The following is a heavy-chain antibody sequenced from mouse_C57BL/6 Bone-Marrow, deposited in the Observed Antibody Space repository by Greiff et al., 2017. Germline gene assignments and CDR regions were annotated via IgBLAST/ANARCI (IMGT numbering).Heavy chain of an antibody. V-gene: IGHV5-9*01. CDR3: ARHGDYDAGWYFDV. D-gene: IGHD2-4*01. Sequence: DVKLQESGGGLVKPGGSLKLSCAASGFTFSSYTMSWVRQTPEKRLEWVATISGGGGNTYYPDSVKGRFTISRDNAKNTLYLQMSSLRSEDTALYYCARHGDYDAGWYFDVWGTGTTVTVSS. CDR2: ISGGGGNT. CDR1: GFTFSSYT. J-gene: IGHJ1*03.